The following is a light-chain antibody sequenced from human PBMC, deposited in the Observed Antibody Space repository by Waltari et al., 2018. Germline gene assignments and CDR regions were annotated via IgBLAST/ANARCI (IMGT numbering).Light chain of an antibody. Sequence: QSALTKPPSASGSPGQSVTISCTGTINDIGFTNPVSWYPPHAGTAPKLLISDVNKPSSWFPDRFSGSKSGNTASLPVSGLQAAAASIYYCSSSSLPNNWLFCGGTKLPVL. V-gene: IGLV2-8*01. CDR3: SSSSLPNNWL. J-gene: IGLJ2*01. CDR2: DVN. CDR1: INDIGFTNP.